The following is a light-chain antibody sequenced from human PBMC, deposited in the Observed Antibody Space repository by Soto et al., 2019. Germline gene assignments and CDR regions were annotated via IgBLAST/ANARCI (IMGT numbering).Light chain of an antibody. CDR2: EVS. V-gene: IGLV2-14*01. J-gene: IGLJ1*01. CDR1: SSDVGGYNY. Sequence: QSALTQPASVSGSDGQSITISCTGTSSDVGGYNYVSWYQQRPGKAPKLMIFEVSNRPSGVSNRFSGSKSDNTASLTISGLQGDDEADYYCRSYTGNTPFFVFGTGTKLTVL. CDR3: RSYTGNTPFFV.